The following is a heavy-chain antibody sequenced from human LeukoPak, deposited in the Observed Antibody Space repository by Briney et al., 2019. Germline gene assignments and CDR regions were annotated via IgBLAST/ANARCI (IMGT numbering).Heavy chain of an antibody. CDR2: IYYTGST. J-gene: IGHJ5*02. CDR1: GGSISNYH. V-gene: IGHV4-59*08. Sequence: PSETLSLTCTVSGGSISNYHWSWIRQPPGKGLEWIGYIYYTGSTSYNPSLKSRVTISLDTSKNQFSLKLNSVTAADTALYYCARLSPAALVRWLDPWGQGTLVTVYS. CDR3: ARLSPAALVRWLDP. D-gene: IGHD2-2*01.